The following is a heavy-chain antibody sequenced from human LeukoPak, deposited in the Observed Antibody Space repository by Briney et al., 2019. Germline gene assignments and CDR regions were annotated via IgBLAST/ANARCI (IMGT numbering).Heavy chain of an antibody. D-gene: IGHD3-22*01. CDR1: GGSFSGYY. Sequence: SETLSLTCAVYGGSFSGYYWSWIRQPPGKGLEWIGEINHSGSTNYNPSLKSRVTISVDTSKDQFSLKLSSVTAADTAVYYCARVSKYYYDSSGFDPWGQGTLVTVSS. CDR3: ARVSKYYYDSSGFDP. CDR2: INHSGST. V-gene: IGHV4-34*01. J-gene: IGHJ5*02.